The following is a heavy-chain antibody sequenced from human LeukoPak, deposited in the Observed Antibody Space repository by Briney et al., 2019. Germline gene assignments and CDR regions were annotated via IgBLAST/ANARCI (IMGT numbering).Heavy chain of an antibody. V-gene: IGHV3-48*01. J-gene: IGHJ4*02. CDR1: GFTFSSYR. D-gene: IGHD6-13*01. CDR3: ARDFRSSAWYIGDY. CDR2: ISGGGAPV. Sequence: GGSLRLSCAASGFTFSSYRMNWVRLAPGKGLEWVSYISGGGAPVYYADSVEGRFTVCRDNVKNSLYLQMHDLRVDDTAVYFCARDFRSSAWYIGDYWGQGVQVTVSS.